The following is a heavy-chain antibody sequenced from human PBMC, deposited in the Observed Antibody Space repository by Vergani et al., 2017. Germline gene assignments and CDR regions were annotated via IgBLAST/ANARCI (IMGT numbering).Heavy chain of an antibody. CDR2: ISGSGGST. D-gene: IGHD5-18*01. V-gene: IGHV3-23*01. CDR3: AKDSWGPGDSYGYGPGDLNWFDP. Sequence: EVQLLESGGGLVQPGGSLRLSCAASGFTFSSYAMSWVRQAPGKGLEWVSAISGSGGSTYYADSVKGRFTISRDNSKNTLYLQMNSLRAEDTAVYYCAKDSWGPGDSYGYGPGDLNWFDPWGQGTLVTVSS. CDR1: GFTFSSYA. J-gene: IGHJ5*02.